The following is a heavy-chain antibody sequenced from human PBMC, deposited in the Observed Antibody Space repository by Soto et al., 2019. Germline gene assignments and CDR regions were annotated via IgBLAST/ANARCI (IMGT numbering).Heavy chain of an antibody. Sequence: EVQLVESGGGLIQPGGSLRLSCAASGFTFSSNDMNWVRQAPGKGLEWVSLIYSGGSTYYADSVKGRFTISRDNSKNTLYRQMSSLRAEDTAVYYCATRPLLPGAPWGQRTMVTVSS. CDR3: ATRPLLPGAP. CDR2: IYSGGST. CDR1: GFTFSSND. J-gene: IGHJ3*01. D-gene: IGHD3-22*01. V-gene: IGHV3-53*01.